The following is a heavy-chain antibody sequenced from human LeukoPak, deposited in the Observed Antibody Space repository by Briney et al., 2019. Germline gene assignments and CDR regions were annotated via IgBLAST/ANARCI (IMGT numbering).Heavy chain of an antibody. V-gene: IGHV3-48*02. Sequence: GGSLRLSCAASGFTFSTYTMNWVRQAPGKGLEWVSYISSRSTTIYYADSVKGRFTISRDTAKNSLYLQMNSLRDEDTAVYYCARDGDPTGRHFDYWGQGTLVTVSS. D-gene: IGHD4-11*01. CDR1: GFTFSTYT. CDR3: ARDGDPTGRHFDY. CDR2: ISSRSTTI. J-gene: IGHJ4*02.